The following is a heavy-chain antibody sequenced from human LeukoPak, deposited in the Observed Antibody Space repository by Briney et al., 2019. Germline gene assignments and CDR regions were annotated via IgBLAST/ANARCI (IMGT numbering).Heavy chain of an antibody. CDR2: ISNSNHFR. D-gene: IGHD3-22*01. V-gene: IGHV3-11*03. CDR3: ARPRYYDSSGYYFDI. J-gene: IGHJ3*02. CDR1: GFTFSKYA. Sequence: PGGSLRLSCAASGFTFSKYAMTWVRQAPGKGLEWVSYISNSNHFRNYADSVKGRFTISRDNAKNSLSLQMNSLRAEDTAVYYCARPRYYDSSGYYFDIWGQGTMVTVSS.